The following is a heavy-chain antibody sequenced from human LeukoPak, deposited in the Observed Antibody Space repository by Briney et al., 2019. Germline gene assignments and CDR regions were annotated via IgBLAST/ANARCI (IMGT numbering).Heavy chain of an antibody. D-gene: IGHD3-22*01. V-gene: IGHV3-21*01. CDR2: ISSSSSYI. CDR1: GFTFSSYS. Sequence: GGSLRLSCAASGFTFSSYSMNWVRQAPGKGLEWVSSISSSSSYIYYADSVKGRFTISRDNAKNSLYLQMNSLRAEDTAVYYCASPIAYYYDSSGYYWGQGTLVTVSS. J-gene: IGHJ4*02. CDR3: ASPIAYYYDSSGYY.